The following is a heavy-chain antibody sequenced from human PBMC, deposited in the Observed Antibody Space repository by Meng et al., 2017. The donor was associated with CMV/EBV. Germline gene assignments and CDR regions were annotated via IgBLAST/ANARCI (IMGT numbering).Heavy chain of an antibody. Sequence: GGSLRLSCAASGFTFSSYSMNWVRQAPGKGLEWVSSISSSSSYIYYADSVKGRFTISRDNAKNSLYLQMNSLRAEDTAVYYCARDRDIVVVPAAINFYYYYGMDVWGQGTTVTVSS. CDR1: GFTFSSYS. CDR2: ISSSSSYI. D-gene: IGHD2-2*01. CDR3: ARDRDIVVVPAAINFYYYYGMDV. V-gene: IGHV3-21*01. J-gene: IGHJ6*02.